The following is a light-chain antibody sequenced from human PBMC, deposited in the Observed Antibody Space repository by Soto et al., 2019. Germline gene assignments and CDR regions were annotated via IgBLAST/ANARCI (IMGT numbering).Light chain of an antibody. Sequence: IHMTQSPSTLSASVGYRGTISWPASQSVSDWLAWYQQKQGNPPKLLIYDTSRLESAVPSRFSASGSGTEGTITISGLKKDDGSTYYCHQYNSYTWTFGQGTRVDIK. CDR2: DTS. J-gene: IGKJ1*01. CDR1: QSVSDW. CDR3: HQYNSYTWT. V-gene: IGKV1-5*01.